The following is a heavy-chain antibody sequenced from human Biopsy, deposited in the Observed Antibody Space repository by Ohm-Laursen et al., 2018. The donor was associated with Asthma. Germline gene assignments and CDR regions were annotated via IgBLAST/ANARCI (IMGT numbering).Heavy chain of an antibody. CDR3: ARGGYCTSPTCPWGRYATDV. CDR1: GFTFGDHW. CDR2: IKKDGSEE. J-gene: IGHJ6*02. D-gene: IGHD2-8*01. V-gene: IGHV3-7*01. Sequence: SLRLSCTASGFTFGDHWMSWVRQAPGKGLEWVANIKKDGSEEYYVDSVKGRFTISRDNAKNSLFLHMNSLRAGDSAVYYCARGGYCTSPTCPWGRYATDVWGQGTTVTVSS.